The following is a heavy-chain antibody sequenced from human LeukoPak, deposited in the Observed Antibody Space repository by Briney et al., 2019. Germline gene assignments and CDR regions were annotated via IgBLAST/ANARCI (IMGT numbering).Heavy chain of an antibody. CDR2: ITHSGST. CDR1: GGSFSGYY. Sequence: SETLSLTCGVYGGSFSGYYWSWIRQPPGKGLEWIGEITHSGSTNYNPSLKSRVTISVDTSKNQFSLKLNSVTAADTAVYYCARGRYCSGGSCYYVDVWGKGTTVTVSS. J-gene: IGHJ6*03. D-gene: IGHD2-15*01. V-gene: IGHV4-34*01. CDR3: ARGRYCSGGSCYYVDV.